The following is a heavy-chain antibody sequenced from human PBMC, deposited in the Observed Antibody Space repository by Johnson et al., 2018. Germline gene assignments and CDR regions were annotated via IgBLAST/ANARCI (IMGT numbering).Heavy chain of an antibody. CDR2: MSFDGSDE. J-gene: IGHJ3*02. CDR1: GFAFSTFG. V-gene: IGHV3-30*18. CDR3: AKESDSFDI. Sequence: VQLLETVGGVVQXGMSXRLXCAASGFAFSTFGMHWVRQAPGKGLEWVAFMSFDGSDELYSDSVKGRFTIFRDNSKNTLYLQLNSLRAEDTAVYYCAKESDSFDIWGQGTMVTVSS.